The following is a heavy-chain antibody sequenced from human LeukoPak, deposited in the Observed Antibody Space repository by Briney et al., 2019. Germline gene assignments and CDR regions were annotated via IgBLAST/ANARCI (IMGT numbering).Heavy chain of an antibody. CDR1: GYTFTVYS. V-gene: IGHV1-2*06. Sequence: ASVTVSCKASGYTFTVYSINWLRQAPGQGLEWMGRINPNSGGTNYAQKFQGRVTMTRDTSISTAYMELSRLTSDDTAVYYCARGPSSAHNWFDPWGQGTLVTVSS. CDR2: INPNSGGT. J-gene: IGHJ5*02. CDR3: ARGPSSAHNWFDP.